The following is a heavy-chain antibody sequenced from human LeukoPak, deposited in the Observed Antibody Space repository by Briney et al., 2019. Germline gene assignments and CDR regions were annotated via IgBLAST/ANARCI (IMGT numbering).Heavy chain of an antibody. V-gene: IGHV4-59*01. J-gene: IGHJ3*02. CDR3: ARGGYYYDSSGYWGAFDI. Sequence: SETLSLTCTVSGGSISSYYWSWIRQPPGKGLEWIGYIYYSGSTNYNPSLKSRVTISVDTSKTQSSLKLSSVTAADTAVYYCARGGYYYDSSGYWGAFDIWGQGTMVTVSS. CDR2: IYYSGST. CDR1: GGSISSYY. D-gene: IGHD3-22*01.